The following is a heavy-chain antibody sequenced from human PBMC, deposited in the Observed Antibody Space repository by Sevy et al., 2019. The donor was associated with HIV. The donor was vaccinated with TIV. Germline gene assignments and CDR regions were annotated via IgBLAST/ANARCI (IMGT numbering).Heavy chain of an antibody. J-gene: IGHJ5*02. CDR3: TRLPDCSSTSCYRIGNWFDP. CDR2: IRSKANSYAT. D-gene: IGHD2-2*02. Sequence: GGSLRLSCAASGFTFSGSAMHWVRQASGKGLEWVGRIRSKANSYATAYAASVKGRFTISRDDSKNTAYLQMNSLKTEDTAVYYCTRLPDCSSTSCYRIGNWFDPWGQGTLVTVSP. V-gene: IGHV3-73*01. CDR1: GFTFSGSA.